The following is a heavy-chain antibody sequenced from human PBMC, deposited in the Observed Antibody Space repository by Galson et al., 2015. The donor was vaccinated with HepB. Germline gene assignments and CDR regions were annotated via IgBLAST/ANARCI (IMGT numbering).Heavy chain of an antibody. J-gene: IGHJ4*02. CDR3: AKVSSNTIFGVVITPGALDY. Sequence: SLRLSCAASGFTFSTYAMSWVRQAPGKGLEWVSAISSSGATTYYADSMKGRFTISRDNSKNTLYLQMISLRAEDTAVYYCAKVSSNTIFGVVITPGALDYWGQGTLVTVSS. V-gene: IGHV3-23*01. CDR1: GFTFSTYA. D-gene: IGHD3-3*01. CDR2: ISSSGATT.